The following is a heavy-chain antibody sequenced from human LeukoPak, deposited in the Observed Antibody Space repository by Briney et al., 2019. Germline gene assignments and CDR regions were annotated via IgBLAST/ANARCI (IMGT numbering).Heavy chain of an antibody. CDR1: GGSFSGYY. CDR2: INHSGST. Sequence: PSETLSLTCAVYGGSFSGYYWSWIRQPPGKGLEWIGEINHSGSTNYNPSLKSRVTISVDTSKNQFSLKLSSVTAADTAVYYCARNGHRPPSVADYWGQGTLVTVPS. CDR3: ARNGHRPPSVADY. J-gene: IGHJ4*02. V-gene: IGHV4-34*01. D-gene: IGHD4-23*01.